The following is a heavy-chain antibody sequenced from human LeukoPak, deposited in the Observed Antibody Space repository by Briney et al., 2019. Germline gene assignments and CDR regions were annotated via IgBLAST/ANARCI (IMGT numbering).Heavy chain of an antibody. CDR1: GFNFNIYE. D-gene: IGHD6-13*01. CDR3: AKDRIAAAGMWVY. CDR2: ISSSGSII. Sequence: GGSLRLSCAASGFNFNIYEMNWVRQAPGKGLEWISYISSSGSIILYADSVKGRFTISRDNSKNTLYLQMNSLRAEDTAVYYCAKDRIAAAGMWVYWGQGTLVTVSS. J-gene: IGHJ4*02. V-gene: IGHV3-48*03.